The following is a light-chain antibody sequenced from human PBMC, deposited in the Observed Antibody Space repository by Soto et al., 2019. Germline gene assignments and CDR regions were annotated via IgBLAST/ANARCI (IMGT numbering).Light chain of an antibody. V-gene: IGKV2-28*01. CDR2: LAS. CDR3: MQTLQTPT. CDR1: QNLQHNNGYNY. J-gene: IGKJ1*01. Sequence: EIVMTQSPLSLPVTPGEPASISCRSNQNLQHNNGYNYLGWYLQKPGQSPQLLISLASNRASGVPDRFSGSGSGTDFTLKISRVEAEDVGLYYCMQTLQTPTFGQGTKVYIK.